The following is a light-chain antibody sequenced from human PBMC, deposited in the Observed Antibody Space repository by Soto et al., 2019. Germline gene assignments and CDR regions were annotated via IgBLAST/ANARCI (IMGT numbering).Light chain of an antibody. CDR2: LNSDGSH. CDR3: QTWGSGIVV. J-gene: IGLJ2*01. V-gene: IGLV4-69*01. Sequence: QLVLTQSPSASASLGASVKLTCTLSSGHSNYAIAWHQQQSEKGPRYLMNLNSDGSHSKGDGIPDRFSGSSSGAERYLTISSLQSEDEADYYCQTWGSGIVVFGGRTKLTVL. CDR1: SGHSNYA.